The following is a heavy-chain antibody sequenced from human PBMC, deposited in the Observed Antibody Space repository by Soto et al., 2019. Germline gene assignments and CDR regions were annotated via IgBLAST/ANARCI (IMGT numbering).Heavy chain of an antibody. J-gene: IGHJ3*02. Sequence: PGGSLRLSCAASGFTFSSYSMNWVRQAPGKGLEWVSYISSSSSTIYYAESVKGRFTISRDNAKNSLYLQMNSLRDEDTAVYYCARIDSWYFLFDIWGQGTMVTVSS. CDR1: GFTFSSYS. V-gene: IGHV3-48*02. CDR3: ARIDSWYFLFDI. D-gene: IGHD6-13*01. CDR2: ISSSSSTI.